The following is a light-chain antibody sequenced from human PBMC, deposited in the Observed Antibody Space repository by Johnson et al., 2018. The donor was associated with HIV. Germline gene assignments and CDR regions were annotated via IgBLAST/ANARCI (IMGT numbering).Light chain of an antibody. CDR1: SSNIGNNY. J-gene: IGLJ1*01. V-gene: IGLV1-51*01. CDR2: ENN. CDR3: GAWDSGLTAHFV. Sequence: QSVLTQPPSVSAAPGQKVTISCSGSSSNIGNNYVSWYQQLPGRAPKLLIYENNKRPSGIADRFSASKSGTSATLDITGLQTGDEADYYCGAWDSGLTAHFVFGSGTTITVL.